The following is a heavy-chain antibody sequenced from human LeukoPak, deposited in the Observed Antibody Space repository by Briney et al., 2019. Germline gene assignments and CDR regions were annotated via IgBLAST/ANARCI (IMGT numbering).Heavy chain of an antibody. CDR1: GGSISSYY. J-gene: IGHJ4*02. CDR2: IYYSGST. CDR3: ARGELRVGATAFDY. V-gene: IGHV4-59*01. D-gene: IGHD1-26*01. Sequence: ETLSLTCTVSGGSISSYYWSWIRQPPGKGLEWIGYIYYSGSTNHNPSLKSRVTMSVDTSKKQFSLKLSSVTAADTAVYYCARGELRVGATAFDYWGQGTLVTVSS.